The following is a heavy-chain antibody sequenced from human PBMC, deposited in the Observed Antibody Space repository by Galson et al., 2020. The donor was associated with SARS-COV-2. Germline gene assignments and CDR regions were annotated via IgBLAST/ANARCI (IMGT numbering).Heavy chain of an antibody. D-gene: IGHD5-12*01. CDR3: AKYGYSDYVNDYYYYAMDV. Sequence: ASVKVSCKASGYTFTTYDINWVRQATGQGLEWMGWMNPTTGQAGYVQKFQGRVTMTRNTSISTAYMELSSLRSEDTAVYYCAKYGYSDYVNDYYYYAMDVWGQGTTVTVSS. CDR1: GYTFTTYD. J-gene: IGHJ6*02. V-gene: IGHV1-8*01. CDR2: MNPTTGQA.